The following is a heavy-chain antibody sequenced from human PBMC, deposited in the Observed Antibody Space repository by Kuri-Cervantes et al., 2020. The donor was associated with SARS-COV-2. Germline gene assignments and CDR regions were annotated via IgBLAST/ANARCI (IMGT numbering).Heavy chain of an antibody. CDR1: GYTFTSYG. V-gene: IGHV1-18*01. CDR3: ARDPNYDSSGYYGLTFDY. D-gene: IGHD3-22*01. Sequence: VKVSCKASGYTFTSYGISWVRQAPGQGLEWMGWISAYNGNTNYAQKLQGRVTMTTDTSTSTAYMELRSLRSDDTAVYYCARDPNYDSSGYYGLTFDYCGQGTLVTVSS. J-gene: IGHJ4*02. CDR2: ISAYNGNT.